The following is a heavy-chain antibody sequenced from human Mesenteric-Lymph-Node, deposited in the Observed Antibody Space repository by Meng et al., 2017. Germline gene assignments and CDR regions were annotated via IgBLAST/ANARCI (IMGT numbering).Heavy chain of an antibody. V-gene: IGHV1-2*06. CDR1: ASTYTAYY. CDR2: INPNSGAT. Sequence: RTGWKKLGAAVQYPSRASASTYTAYYIHEVRLAPGQGRECMGRINPNSGATEYAQNFQGRVTMTRDTAISTAYVELSRLRSDDTAVYYCARDSRHCTSASCYSWYFDLWGRGTLVTVSS. CDR3: ARDSRHCTSASCYSWYFDL. D-gene: IGHD2-2*02. J-gene: IGHJ2*01.